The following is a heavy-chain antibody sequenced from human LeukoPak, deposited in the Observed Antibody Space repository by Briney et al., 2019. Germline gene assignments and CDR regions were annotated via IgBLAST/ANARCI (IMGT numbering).Heavy chain of an antibody. D-gene: IGHD3-22*01. CDR3: ARDPLGYYDSSGYSMGFFDY. V-gene: IGHV1-18*01. Sequence: ASVKVSCKASVYTFTSYGISWVRQAPGQGLEWMGWISAYNGNTNYAQKLQGRVTMTTDTSTSTAYMELRSLRSDDTAVYYCARDPLGYYDSSGYSMGFFDYWGQGTLVTVSS. J-gene: IGHJ4*02. CDR2: ISAYNGNT. CDR1: VYTFTSYG.